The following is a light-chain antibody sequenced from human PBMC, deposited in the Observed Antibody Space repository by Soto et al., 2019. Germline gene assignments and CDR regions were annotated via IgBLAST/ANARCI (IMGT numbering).Light chain of an antibody. Sequence: EIVMTQSPDTLSVSPGERVTLSCRASEDVASNLAWYQQKVGQVPRLVIYGASSRAAGMPARFSASGSGTEFSLTISSLQSEDFGIYYCQQYNQWPSWTFGQGTRVDI. CDR3: QQYNQWPSWT. V-gene: IGKV3-15*01. J-gene: IGKJ1*01. CDR1: EDVASN. CDR2: GAS.